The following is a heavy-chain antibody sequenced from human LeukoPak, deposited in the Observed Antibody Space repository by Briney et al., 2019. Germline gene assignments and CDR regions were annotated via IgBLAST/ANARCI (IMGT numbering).Heavy chain of an antibody. Sequence: GGSLRLSCAVSRLTFSDVWMSWVRQAPGKGLEWVGRITTTAHGATTDYAAPVKGRFTISRDDSKNTVYLQMNSLKTEDTALYYCSEGLAYWGQGTLVTVSS. CDR3: SEGLAY. J-gene: IGHJ4*02. CDR2: ITTTAHGATT. V-gene: IGHV3-15*01. CDR1: RLTFSDVW.